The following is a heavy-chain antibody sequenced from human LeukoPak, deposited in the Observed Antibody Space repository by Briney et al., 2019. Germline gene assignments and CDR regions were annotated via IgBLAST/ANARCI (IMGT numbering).Heavy chain of an antibody. CDR2: INSDGSST. J-gene: IGHJ4*02. V-gene: IGHV3-74*01. CDR3: AREGMATIAGVSYFDY. D-gene: IGHD5-24*01. Sequence: GGSLRLSCAASGFTFSSYWMHWVRQAPGRGLVWVSRINSDGSSTSYADSVKGRFTISRDNAKNTLYLQMNSLRAEDTAVYYCAREGMATIAGVSYFDYWGQGTLVTVSS. CDR1: GFTFSSYW.